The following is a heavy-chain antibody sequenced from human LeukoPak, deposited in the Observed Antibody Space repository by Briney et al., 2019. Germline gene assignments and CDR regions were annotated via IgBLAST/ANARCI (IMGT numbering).Heavy chain of an antibody. CDR3: ARVIVVVVAASLWFDP. CDR2: IKQDGSEK. V-gene: IGHV3-7*01. J-gene: IGHJ5*02. Sequence: GGSLRLSCAAPGFTFSSYWMSWVRQAPGKGLEWVANIKQDGSEKYYVDSVKGRFTISRDNAKNSLYLQMNSLRAEDTAVYYCARVIVVVVAASLWFDPWGQGTLVTVSS. D-gene: IGHD2-15*01. CDR1: GFTFSSYW.